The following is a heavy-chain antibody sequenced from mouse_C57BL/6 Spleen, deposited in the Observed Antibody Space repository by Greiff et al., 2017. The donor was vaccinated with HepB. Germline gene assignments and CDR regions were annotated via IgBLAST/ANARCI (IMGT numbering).Heavy chain of an antibody. CDR3: AIRGSGTSWFAY. J-gene: IGHJ3*01. Sequence: QVQLQQPGAELVKPGASVKMSCKASGYTFTSYWITWVKQRPGQGLEWIGDIYPGSGSTNYNEKFKSKATLTVDTSSSTAYMQLSSLTSGAYAVYDCAIRGSGTSWFAYGGQGTLVTVSA. CDR2: IYPGSGST. V-gene: IGHV1-55*01. D-gene: IGHD5-1*01. CDR1: GYTFTSYW.